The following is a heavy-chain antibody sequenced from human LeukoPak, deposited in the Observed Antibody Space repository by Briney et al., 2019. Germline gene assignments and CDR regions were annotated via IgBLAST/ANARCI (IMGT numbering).Heavy chain of an antibody. V-gene: IGHV1-2*02. D-gene: IGHD3-10*01. CDR2: INPNSGGT. CDR1: GYTFTGYY. J-gene: IGHJ5*02. Sequence: ASVKVSCKASGYTFTGYYMHWVRQAPGQGLEWMGWINPNSGGTNYAQKFQGRVTMTRDTSISTAYMELSRLRSDDTAVYYCARSRRYGSGSRIQNWLDPWGQGTLVTVSS. CDR3: ARSRRYGSGSRIQNWLDP.